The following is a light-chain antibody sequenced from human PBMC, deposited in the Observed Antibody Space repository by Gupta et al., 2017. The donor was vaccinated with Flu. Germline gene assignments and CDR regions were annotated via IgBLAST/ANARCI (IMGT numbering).Light chain of an antibody. CDR3: QQSYSAPYT. V-gene: IGKV1-39*01. CDR1: QTISTY. Sequence: PPSLSASVGDRVTITCRASQTISTYLNWYQQKPGEAPNLLIYAASSLQSGVPSRFSGSGSGTDFTLTITSLQPEDFATYYCQQSYSAPYTFGQGTKLEI. CDR2: AAS. J-gene: IGKJ2*01.